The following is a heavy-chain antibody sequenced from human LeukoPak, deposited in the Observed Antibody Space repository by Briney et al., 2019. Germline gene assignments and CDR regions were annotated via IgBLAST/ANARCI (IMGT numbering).Heavy chain of an antibody. J-gene: IGHJ4*02. CDR1: GFTFSSYS. CDR3: ARVTYYDSSDHPFDY. CDR2: ISSSSSYI. Sequence: PGGSLRLSCAASGFTFSSYSMNWVRQAPGKGMEWVSSISSSSSYIYYADSVKGRFTISRDNAKNSLYLQMNSLRAEDTAVYYCARVTYYDSSDHPFDYWGQGTLVTVSS. V-gene: IGHV3-21*01. D-gene: IGHD3-22*01.